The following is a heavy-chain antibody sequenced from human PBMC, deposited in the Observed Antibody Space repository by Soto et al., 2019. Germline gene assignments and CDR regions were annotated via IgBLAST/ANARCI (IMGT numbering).Heavy chain of an antibody. V-gene: IGHV4-59*08. CDR1: GGSISSYY. D-gene: IGHD3-22*01. Sequence: SETLSLTCTVSGGSISSYYWSWIRQPPGKGLEWIGYIYYSGSTNYNPSLKSRVTISVDTSKNQFSLKLSSVTAADTAVYYCARHRGDYYDSSGYPDYWGQGTLVTVSS. CDR3: ARHRGDYYDSSGYPDY. J-gene: IGHJ4*02. CDR2: IYYSGST.